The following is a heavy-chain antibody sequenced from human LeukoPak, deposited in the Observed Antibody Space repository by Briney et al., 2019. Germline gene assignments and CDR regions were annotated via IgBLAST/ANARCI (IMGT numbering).Heavy chain of an antibody. Sequence: GGSLRLSCVASGFTFDDYWMNWVRQAPGTGLEWVANIKQDGSEQYYVDSVKGRFTISRDNAKNSLYLQMNSLRAEDTAVYYCVRAGGAYSFNPWGQGTLVTVSS. CDR3: VRAGGAYSFNP. D-gene: IGHD5-18*01. V-gene: IGHV3-7*01. CDR2: IKQDGSEQ. CDR1: GFTFDDYW. J-gene: IGHJ5*02.